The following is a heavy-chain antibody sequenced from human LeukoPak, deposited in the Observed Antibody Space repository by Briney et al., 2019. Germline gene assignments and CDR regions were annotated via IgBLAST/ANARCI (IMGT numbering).Heavy chain of an antibody. Sequence: GEAPKISCKGSGYSFTSYWIGWVRQVPGKGLEWMGSIYPGDSDTRYSLSFQGQVTISAHKSINTAYLQWSSLKASDTAMYYCAIDTNNYYGSGSFCYWGQGTLVTVSS. CDR1: GYSFTSYW. V-gene: IGHV5-51*01. D-gene: IGHD3-10*01. J-gene: IGHJ4*02. CDR2: IYPGDSDT. CDR3: AIDTNNYYGSGSFCY.